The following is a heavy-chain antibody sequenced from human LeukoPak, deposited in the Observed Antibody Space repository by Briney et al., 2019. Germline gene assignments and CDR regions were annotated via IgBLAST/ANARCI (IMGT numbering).Heavy chain of an antibody. Sequence: GGSLRLSCAASGFTFSSYSMNWVRQAPGKGLEWVSSISSSSSYIYYADSVKGRFTISRDNAKNSLYLQMNSLRVEDTAVYYCARAQPYYGSGSYYNNWGQGTLVTVSS. J-gene: IGHJ4*02. CDR3: ARAQPYYGSGSYYNN. CDR1: GFTFSSYS. CDR2: ISSSSSYI. V-gene: IGHV3-21*01. D-gene: IGHD3-10*01.